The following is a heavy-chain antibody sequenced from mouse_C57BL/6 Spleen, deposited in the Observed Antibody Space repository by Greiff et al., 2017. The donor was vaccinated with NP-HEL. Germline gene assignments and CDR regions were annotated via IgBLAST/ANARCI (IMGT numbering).Heavy chain of an antibody. CDR2: ISNGGGST. CDR3: ARRLYDYGLDY. V-gene: IGHV5-12*01. Sequence: DVHLVESGGGLVQPGGSLKLSCAASGFTFSDYYMYWVRQTPEKRLEWVAYISNGGGSTYYPDTVKGRFTISRDNAKNTLYLQMSRLKSEDTAMYYCARRLYDYGLDYWGQGTTLTVSS. CDR1: GFTFSDYY. D-gene: IGHD2-4*01. J-gene: IGHJ2*01.